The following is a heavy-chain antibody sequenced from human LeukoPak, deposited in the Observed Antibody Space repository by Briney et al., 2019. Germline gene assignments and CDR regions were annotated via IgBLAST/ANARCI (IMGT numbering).Heavy chain of an antibody. J-gene: IGHJ4*02. Sequence: SETLSLACAVYGGSFSGYYWSWIRQPPGKGLEWIGETNHSGSTNYNPSLKSRVTISVDTPKNQFSLKLSSVTAADTALYYCARMGGLDYYFDYWGQGTLVTVSS. CDR1: GGSFSGYY. D-gene: IGHD5-12*01. V-gene: IGHV4-34*01. CDR3: ARMGGLDYYFDY. CDR2: TNHSGST.